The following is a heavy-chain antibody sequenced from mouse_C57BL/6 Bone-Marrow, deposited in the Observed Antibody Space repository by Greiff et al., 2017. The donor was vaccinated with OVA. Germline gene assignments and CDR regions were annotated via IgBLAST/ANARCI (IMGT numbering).Heavy chain of an antibody. V-gene: IGHV6-6*01. CDR1: GFTFSDAW. Sequence: VQLKESGGGLVQPGGSMKLSCAASGFTFSDAWMDWVRQSPEKGLEWVAEIRNKANNHATYYAESVKGRFTISRDDSKSSVYLQMNSLRAEDTGIYYCTRGYDYDVAYFDYWGQGTTLTVSS. CDR3: TRGYDYDVAYFDY. CDR2: IRNKANNHAT. D-gene: IGHD2-4*01. J-gene: IGHJ2*01.